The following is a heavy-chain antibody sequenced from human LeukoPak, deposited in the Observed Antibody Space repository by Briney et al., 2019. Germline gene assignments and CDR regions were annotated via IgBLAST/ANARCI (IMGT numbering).Heavy chain of an antibody. CDR3: ARDGVVTTHIDY. J-gene: IGHJ4*02. CDR1: GGTFSSHA. CDR2: IIPIFGPE. D-gene: IGHD3-3*01. Sequence: SVKVSCKASGGTFSSHAIRWVRQAPGQGLAWMGRIIPIFGPENYAQKFQGRVKITTEESTSTAYIELSSLRSEDTAVYYCARDGVVTTHIDYWGQGTLVTVSS. V-gene: IGHV1-69*05.